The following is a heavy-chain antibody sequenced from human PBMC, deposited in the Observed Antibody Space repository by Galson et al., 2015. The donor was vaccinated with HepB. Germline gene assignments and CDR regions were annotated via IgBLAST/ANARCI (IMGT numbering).Heavy chain of an antibody. CDR1: GYTFTGYY. V-gene: IGHV1-2*04. D-gene: IGHD4-17*01. CDR2: INPNSGGT. Sequence: SVKVSCKASGYTFTGYYMHWVRQAPGQGLEWMGWINPNSGGTNYAQKFQGWVTMTRDTSISTAYMELSRLRSDDTAVYYCARDNYRDYGDYYYYYGMDVWGQGTTVTVSS. J-gene: IGHJ6*02. CDR3: ARDNYRDYGDYYYYYGMDV.